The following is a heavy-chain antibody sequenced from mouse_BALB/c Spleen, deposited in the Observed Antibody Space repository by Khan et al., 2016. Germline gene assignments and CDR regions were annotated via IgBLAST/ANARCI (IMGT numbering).Heavy chain of an antibody. J-gene: IGHJ3*01. CDR3: AGAGLRLGFAY. V-gene: IGHV3-6*02. Sequence: EVQLQESGPGLVKPSQSLSLTCSVTGYSITSGYYWNWIRQFPGNKLEWMGYISYDGSNNYNPSLKNRISITRDTSKNQFFLKLNSVTTEDTATYYCAGAGLRLGFAYWGQGTLVTVSA. CDR2: ISYDGSN. D-gene: IGHD1-2*01. CDR1: GYSITSGYY.